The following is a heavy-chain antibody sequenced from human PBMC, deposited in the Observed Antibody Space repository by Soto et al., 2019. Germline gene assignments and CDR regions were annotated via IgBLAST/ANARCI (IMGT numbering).Heavy chain of an antibody. J-gene: IGHJ3*02. CDR3: ARQDIVIVPAAPDYGAFDI. V-gene: IGHV5-51*01. CDR2: IYPGDSAT. CDR1: GYKFPIYW. Sequence: PGESLKISCKGSGYKFPIYWLGCVRQMPGKGLEWIGTIYPGDSATIYSPSFQDQVTISADKSINTAYLQWSSLKASDTAIYYCARQDIVIVPAAPDYGAFDIWGQGTMVTVSS. D-gene: IGHD2-2*01.